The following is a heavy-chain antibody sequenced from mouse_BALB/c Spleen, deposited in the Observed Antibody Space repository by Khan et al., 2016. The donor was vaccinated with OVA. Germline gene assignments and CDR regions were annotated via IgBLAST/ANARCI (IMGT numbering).Heavy chain of an antibody. CDR3: ARDRIDY. V-gene: IGHV1-7*01. J-gene: IGHJ2*01. CDR2: INPTSGYT. CDR1: GYTFSTYW. Sequence: VQLLESGAELAKPGASVKMSCKASGYTFSTYWMHWVKQRPGQGLEWIGYINPTSGYTDYNEKFKDKATLSADKSSSTAYMQLSSLTSEDSAVYYYARDRIDYWCQGTTLTVSS.